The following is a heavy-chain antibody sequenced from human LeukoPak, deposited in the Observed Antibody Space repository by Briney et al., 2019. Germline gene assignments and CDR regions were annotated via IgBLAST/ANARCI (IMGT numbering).Heavy chain of an antibody. CDR1: DGSITNYY. Sequence: PSETLSLTCAVADGSITNYYWSWIRQPPGKGLEWIGDIYYSGSTNYNPSFKSRVTISVDTSKNQFSLKLSSVTAADTAVYYCARHGIAAARRLDYWGQGTLVTVSS. CDR3: ARHGIAAARRLDY. V-gene: IGHV4-59*01. CDR2: IYYSGST. J-gene: IGHJ4*02. D-gene: IGHD6-25*01.